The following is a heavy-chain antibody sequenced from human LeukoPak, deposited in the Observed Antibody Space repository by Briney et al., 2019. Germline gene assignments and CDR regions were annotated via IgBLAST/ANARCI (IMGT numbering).Heavy chain of an antibody. CDR3: AREIGSGWIDY. D-gene: IGHD6-19*01. J-gene: IGHJ4*02. CDR1: GFTFNNYG. Sequence: GGSLRLSCAASGFTFNNYGMSWVRQAPGKGLEWVANIKQDGSEKYYVDSVKGRFTISRDNAKNSLYLQMNSLRAEDTAVYYCAREIGSGWIDYWGQGTLVTVSS. CDR2: IKQDGSEK. V-gene: IGHV3-7*03.